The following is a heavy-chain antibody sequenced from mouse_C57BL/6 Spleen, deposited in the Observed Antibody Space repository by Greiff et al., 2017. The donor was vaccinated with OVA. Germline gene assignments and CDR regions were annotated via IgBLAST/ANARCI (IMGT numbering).Heavy chain of an antibody. V-gene: IGHV5-4*01. CDR3: ARDEDQEAMDY. J-gene: IGHJ4*01. Sequence: EVQLVESGGGLVKPGGSLKLSCAASGFTFTSYAMSWVRQTPEKRLEWVATISDGGSCTNYHHNVKGRFTITRDNAKNNLYLQMSHMKSEDAAMYYCARDEDQEAMDYWGQGTSVTVSS. CDR1: GFTFTSYA. CDR2: ISDGGSCT.